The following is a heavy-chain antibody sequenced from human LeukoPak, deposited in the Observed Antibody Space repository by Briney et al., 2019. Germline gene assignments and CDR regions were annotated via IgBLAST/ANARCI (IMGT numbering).Heavy chain of an antibody. CDR1: GGSISSYY. D-gene: IGHD6-13*01. CDR2: IYYSGST. V-gene: IGHV4-59*01. Sequence: NTSETLSLTCTVSGGSISSYYWSWIRQPPGKGLEWIGYIYYSGSTNYNPPLKSRVTISVDTSKNQFSLKLSSVTAADTAVYYCARISSSSYYYYYYYMDVWGKGTTVTVSS. CDR3: ARISSSSYYYYYYYMDV. J-gene: IGHJ6*03.